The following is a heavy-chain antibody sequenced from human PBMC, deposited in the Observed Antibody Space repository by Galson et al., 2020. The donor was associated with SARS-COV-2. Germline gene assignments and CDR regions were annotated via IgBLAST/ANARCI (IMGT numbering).Heavy chain of an antibody. Sequence: GSLKISCAASGFTFSSYWMHWVRQGPGKGLVWVSRINSDGSRTSYADSVKGRFTISRDNAKNTLYLQMNSLRAEDTAVYYCARDTAVVGVTFDYWGQGTLVTVSS. CDR1: GFTFSSYW. V-gene: IGHV3-74*01. CDR2: INSDGSRT. CDR3: ARDTAVVGVTFDY. J-gene: IGHJ4*02. D-gene: IGHD6-19*01.